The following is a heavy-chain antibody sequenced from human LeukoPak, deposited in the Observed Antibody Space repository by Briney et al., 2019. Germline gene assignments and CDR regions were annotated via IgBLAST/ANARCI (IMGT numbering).Heavy chain of an antibody. CDR2: INWNGGST. CDR3: ARDSTANYYDSSGPRMDVDY. V-gene: IGHV3-20*04. D-gene: IGHD3-22*01. J-gene: IGHJ4*02. CDR1: GFTFDDYG. Sequence: GASLRLSCAASGFTFDDYGMSWVRQAPGKGLEWVSGINWNGGSTGYADSVKGRFTISRDNAKNSLYLQMNSLRAEDTALYYCARDSTANYYDSSGPRMDVDYWGQGTLVTVSS.